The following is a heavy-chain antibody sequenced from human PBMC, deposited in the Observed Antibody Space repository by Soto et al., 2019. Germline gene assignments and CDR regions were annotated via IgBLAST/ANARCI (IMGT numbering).Heavy chain of an antibody. V-gene: IGHV4-39*01. CDR2: IYYSGST. D-gene: IGHD3-22*01. CDR3: ARPGWRVDYYDSSGYQSRFDP. J-gene: IGHJ5*02. CDR1: GGSISSSSYY. Sequence: QLQLQESGPGLVKPSETLSLTCTVSGGSISSSSYYWGWIRQPPGKGLEWIGSIYYSGSTYYNPSLKSRVTISVDTSTNQFSLKLSSVTAADTAVYYGARPGWRVDYYDSSGYQSRFDPWGQGTLVTVSS.